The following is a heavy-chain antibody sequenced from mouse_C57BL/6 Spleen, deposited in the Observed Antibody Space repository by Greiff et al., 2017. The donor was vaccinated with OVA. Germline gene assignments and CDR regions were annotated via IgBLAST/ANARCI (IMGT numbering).Heavy chain of an antibody. Sequence: VQLQQSGPVLVKPGASVKMSCKASGYTFTDYYMNWVKQSHGKSLEWIGVINPYNGGTSYNQKFKGKATLTVDKSSSTAYMELNSLTSEDSAVYYCAGSSYGGYFDYRGQGTTLTVSS. D-gene: IGHD1-1*01. CDR1: GYTFTDYY. J-gene: IGHJ2*01. CDR3: AGSSYGGYFDY. CDR2: INPYNGGT. V-gene: IGHV1-19*01.